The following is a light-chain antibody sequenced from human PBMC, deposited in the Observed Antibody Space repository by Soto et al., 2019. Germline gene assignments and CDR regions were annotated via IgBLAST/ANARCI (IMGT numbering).Light chain of an antibody. V-gene: IGKV1-39*01. CDR3: QQSYSTPRT. CDR1: QSISSY. Sequence: DIQMTQSPSSLSASVGDRVTITCRASQSISSYLNWYQQKPGKAPKLLIYAASSLQSGAPSRFSGSGSGTDFPLTISSLQPKDFQTYYCQQSYSTPRTFGQGTKVEIK. CDR2: AAS. J-gene: IGKJ1*01.